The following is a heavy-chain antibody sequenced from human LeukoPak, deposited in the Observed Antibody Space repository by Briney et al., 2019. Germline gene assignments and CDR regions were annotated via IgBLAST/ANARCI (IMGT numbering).Heavy chain of an antibody. J-gene: IGHJ5*02. D-gene: IGHD1-26*01. CDR3: ARDMGATTIWFDP. CDR2: IYTSGST. CDR1: GGSISSYY. Sequence: SETLSLTCTVSGGSISSYYWSWIRQPPGKGLEWIGYIYTSGSTNYNPSLKSRVTISVDTSKNQFSLKLSSVTAADTAVYYCARDMGATTIWFDPWGQGTLVTVSS. V-gene: IGHV4-4*09.